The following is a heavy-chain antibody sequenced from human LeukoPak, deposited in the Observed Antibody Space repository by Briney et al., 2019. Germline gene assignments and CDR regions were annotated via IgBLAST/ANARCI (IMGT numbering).Heavy chain of an antibody. J-gene: IGHJ5*02. CDR1: GYTFTSYD. V-gene: IGHV1-8*01. D-gene: IGHD1-26*01. Sequence: GASVKASCMASGYTFTSYDINWVRQATGQGLEWMGWMNPNSGNTGYAQKFQGRVTMTRNTSISTAYMELSSLRSEDTAVYYCARGYVGATEYWFDPWGQGTLVTVSS. CDR2: MNPNSGNT. CDR3: ARGYVGATEYWFDP.